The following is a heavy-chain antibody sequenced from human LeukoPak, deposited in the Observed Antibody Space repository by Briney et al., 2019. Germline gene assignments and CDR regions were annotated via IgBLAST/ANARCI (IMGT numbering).Heavy chain of an antibody. V-gene: IGHV3-48*04. D-gene: IGHD2-2*01. CDR2: ISSSSSTI. CDR1: GFTFSSYS. Sequence: GGSLRLSCAASGFTFSSYSMNWVRQAPGRGLEWVSYISSSSSTIYYADSVKGRFTISRDNAKNSLYLQMNSLRAEDTAVYYCARDRGGYCSSTSCSTDYWGQGTLVTVSS. J-gene: IGHJ4*02. CDR3: ARDRGGYCSSTSCSTDY.